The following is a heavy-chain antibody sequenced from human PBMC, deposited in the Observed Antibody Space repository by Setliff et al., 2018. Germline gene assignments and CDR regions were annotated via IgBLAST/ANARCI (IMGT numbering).Heavy chain of an antibody. CDR2: TIPMFGTT. Sequence: SVKVSCKASGATFSSYGISWVRQAPGQGLEWMGGTIPMFGTTEYAQKFQGRLTIITDESTNTAYMELSSLRSEDTAMYYCAIIGPDSSGYYWIFDYWGQGTLVTVSS. CDR3: AIIGPDSSGYYWIFDY. V-gene: IGHV1-69*05. CDR1: GATFSSYG. D-gene: IGHD3-22*01. J-gene: IGHJ4*02.